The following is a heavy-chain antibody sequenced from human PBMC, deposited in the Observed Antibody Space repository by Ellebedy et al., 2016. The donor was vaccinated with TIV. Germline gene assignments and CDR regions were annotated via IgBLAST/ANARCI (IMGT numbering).Heavy chain of an antibody. D-gene: IGHD2-15*01. CDR2: IYFSGST. Sequence: SETLSLXXSVSGVPMKSYYWSWIRQPPGKGLEWIGYIYFSGSTSYNPSLESRLTMSVDTSKNQFSLELRSVTAADTAVYYCARDTCSGARCYFDSWGRGTQVTVSS. CDR3: ARDTCSGARCYFDS. CDR1: GVPMKSYY. V-gene: IGHV4-59*13. J-gene: IGHJ4*02.